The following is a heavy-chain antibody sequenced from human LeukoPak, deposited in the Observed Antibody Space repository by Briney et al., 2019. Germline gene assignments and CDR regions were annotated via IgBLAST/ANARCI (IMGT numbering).Heavy chain of an antibody. CDR3: ARRQTDYDFWSGYSYWYFDL. CDR1: GGSISSYY. Sequence: SSETLSLTCTVSGGSISSYYWSWIRQPPGKGLEWIGYIYTSGSTNYNPSLKSRVTISVDTSKNQFSLKLSSVTAADTAVYYCARRQTDYDFWSGYSYWYFDLWGRGTLVTVSS. J-gene: IGHJ2*01. D-gene: IGHD3-3*01. V-gene: IGHV4-4*09. CDR2: IYTSGST.